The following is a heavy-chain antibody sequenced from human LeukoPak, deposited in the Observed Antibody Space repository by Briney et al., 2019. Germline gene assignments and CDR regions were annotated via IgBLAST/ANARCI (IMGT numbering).Heavy chain of an antibody. CDR3: AKLTTMVRGVSYSFDY. CDR1: GFSFSNSG. V-gene: IGHV3-30*18. Sequence: GGSLRLSCAASGFSFSNSGMHWVRQAPGKGLEWVAIISYDGKHKYYADSVEGRFTVSRDNSKNTLNLQLNSLRTEDTAVYHCAKLTTMVRGVSYSFDYWGQGTLVAVSS. D-gene: IGHD3-10*01. J-gene: IGHJ4*02. CDR2: ISYDGKHK.